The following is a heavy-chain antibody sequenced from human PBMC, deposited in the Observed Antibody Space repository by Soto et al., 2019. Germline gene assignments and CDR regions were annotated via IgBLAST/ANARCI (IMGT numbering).Heavy chain of an antibody. V-gene: IGHV3-53*04. J-gene: IGHJ3*02. CDR2: IYSGGNT. Sequence: VQLVESGGGLVQPGGSLRLSCAASGFTVSSNYMSWVRQAPGKGLEWVSVIYSGGNTYYADSVKSRFTISRHNSKNTVYLQMNSLRAEDTAVYYCARVEAAPGIWGAFDIWGQGTMVTVSS. CDR3: ARVEAAPGIWGAFDI. CDR1: GFTVSSNY. D-gene: IGHD6-13*01.